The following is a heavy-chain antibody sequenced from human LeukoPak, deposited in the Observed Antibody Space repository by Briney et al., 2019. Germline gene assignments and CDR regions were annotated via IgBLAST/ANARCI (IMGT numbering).Heavy chain of an antibody. D-gene: IGHD5-12*01. CDR3: AREEWLRSDYFDY. J-gene: IGHJ4*02. CDR1: GYTFTGYY. Sequence: ASVKVSCKASGYTFTGYYMHWVRQAPGQGREWMGWINPNSGGTNYAQKLQGRVTMTRDTSISTAYMELSRLRSDDTAVYYCAREEWLRSDYFDYWGQGTLVTVSS. V-gene: IGHV1-2*02. CDR2: INPNSGGT.